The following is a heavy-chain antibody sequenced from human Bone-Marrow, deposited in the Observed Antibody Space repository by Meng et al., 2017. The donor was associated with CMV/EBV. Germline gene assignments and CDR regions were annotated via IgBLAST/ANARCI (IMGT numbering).Heavy chain of an antibody. D-gene: IGHD2-2*01. CDR2: IYSGGST. J-gene: IGHJ4*02. Sequence: GESLKISCAASGFTFDDYAMSWVRQAPGKGLEWVSVIYSGGSTYYADSVKGRFTISRDNSKNTLYLQMNSLRAEDTAVYYCARDPEYCSSTSCYQGDYWGQGTLVTGSS. CDR1: GFTFDDYA. CDR3: ARDPEYCSSTSCYQGDY. V-gene: IGHV3-53*01.